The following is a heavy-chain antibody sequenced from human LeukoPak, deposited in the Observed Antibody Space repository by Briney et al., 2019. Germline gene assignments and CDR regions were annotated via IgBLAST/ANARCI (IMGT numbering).Heavy chain of an antibody. D-gene: IGHD6-19*01. CDR2: IKQDGSEK. Sequence: GGSLRLSCAASGFTFSRYWMSWVRQAPGKGLEWVANIKQDGSEKYYVDSVKGRFTISRDNAKNLLYLQMNSLRAEDTAVYYCALNRGSGWYFHYWGQGTLVTVSS. V-gene: IGHV3-7*01. CDR3: ALNRGSGWYFHY. CDR1: GFTFSRYW. J-gene: IGHJ4*02.